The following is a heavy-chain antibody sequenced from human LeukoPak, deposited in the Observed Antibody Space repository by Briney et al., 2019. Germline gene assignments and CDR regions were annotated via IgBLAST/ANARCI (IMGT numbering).Heavy chain of an antibody. CDR3: AREHTRAATGTHWFGP. J-gene: IGHJ5*02. CDR2: IWYDGTNE. D-gene: IGHD6-13*01. Sequence: GGSLRLSCAASGFTVSSNYMSWVRQAPGKGLEWVAVIWYDGTNEDYTDSVKGRFTISRDNSKNTLYLQMNSLRAEDTAVYYCAREHTRAATGTHWFGPWGQGTLVTVSS. CDR1: GFTVSSNY. V-gene: IGHV3-33*08.